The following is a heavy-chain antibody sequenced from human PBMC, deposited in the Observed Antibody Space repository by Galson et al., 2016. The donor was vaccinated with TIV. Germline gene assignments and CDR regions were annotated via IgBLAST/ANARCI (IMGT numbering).Heavy chain of an antibody. J-gene: IGHJ4*02. V-gene: IGHV3-23*01. CDR1: GFTFSDYA. D-gene: IGHD1-14*01. Sequence: SLRLSCAASGFTFSDYALNWVRQAPGKGLEWVAVISSIGTTTYYADSGKGRFITSRANSKNTVHLQMNSLRAEDTAVYYCATVGVTTGFEYWGQGTLVTVSS. CDR2: ISSIGTTT. CDR3: ATVGVTTGFEY.